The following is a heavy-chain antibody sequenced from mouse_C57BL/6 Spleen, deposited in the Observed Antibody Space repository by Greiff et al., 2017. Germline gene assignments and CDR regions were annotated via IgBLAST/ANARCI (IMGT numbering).Heavy chain of an antibody. CDR1: GFTFSSYA. D-gene: IGHD2-4*01. Sequence: EVKLMESGAGLVKPGGSLKLSCAASGFTFSSYAMTWVRQTPEKRLEWVACISSGGDYIYYADTVKGRFTISRDNARNTLYLQMSSLKSEDTAMYYCTRGDDYDVGWYFDVGGTGTTVTVSS. V-gene: IGHV5-9-1*02. CDR3: TRGDDYDVGWYFDV. J-gene: IGHJ1*03. CDR2: ISSGGDYI.